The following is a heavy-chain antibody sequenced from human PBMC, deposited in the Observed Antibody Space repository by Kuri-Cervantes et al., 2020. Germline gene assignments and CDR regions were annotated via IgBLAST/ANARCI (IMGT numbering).Heavy chain of an antibody. D-gene: IGHD3-3*01. V-gene: IGHV4-59*01. CDR1: GGSISPYY. CDR2: ISYSGTT. J-gene: IGHJ4*02. Sequence: SETLSLTCTVSGGSISPYYWSWIRQPPGKGLEWIGYISYSGTTSYDPSLKSRISMFVDTSKNQLSLRLYSVTASDTAVYYCARAPGLFWSGYFGKFYFDYWGQGTLVTVSS. CDR3: ARAPGLFWSGYFGKFYFDY.